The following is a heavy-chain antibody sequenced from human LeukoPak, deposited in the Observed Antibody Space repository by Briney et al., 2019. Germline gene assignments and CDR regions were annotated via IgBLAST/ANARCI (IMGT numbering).Heavy chain of an antibody. CDR2: IIPIFGTA. V-gene: IGHV1-69*06. J-gene: IGHJ5*02. CDR1: GGTFSSYA. CDR3: ARDVEAAAGPFDP. Sequence: SVKVSCKASGGTFSSYAISWVRQAPGQGLEWMGGIIPIFGTANYAQKFQGRVTITADKSTSTAYMELSSLRSEDTAVYYCARDVEAAAGPFDPWGQGTLVTVSS. D-gene: IGHD6-13*01.